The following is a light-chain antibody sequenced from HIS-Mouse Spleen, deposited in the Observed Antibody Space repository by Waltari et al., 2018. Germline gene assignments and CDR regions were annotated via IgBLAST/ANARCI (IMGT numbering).Light chain of an antibody. CDR2: EDS. CDR1: ALPKKY. Sequence: SYELTQPPSVSVSPGQTARITCSADALPKKYAYWYQQKSGQAPVLVIYEDSKRPSGIPERFSGSSSGTMATLTISGAQVEDEADYCCYSTDSSGNHRVFGGGTKLTVL. J-gene: IGLJ2*01. V-gene: IGLV3-10*01. CDR3: YSTDSSGNHRV.